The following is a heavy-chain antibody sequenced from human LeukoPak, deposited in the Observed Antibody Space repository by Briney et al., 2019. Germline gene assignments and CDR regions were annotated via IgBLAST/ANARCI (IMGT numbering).Heavy chain of an antibody. Sequence: GRSLRLSCAASGFTFEDYSMHWVRQAPGKGLEWVSGISWNSCSIGYADSVKGRFTISRDNAKNSLYLQMNSLRAEDTALYYCAKGGEIATKLLSDWGQGTLVTVSS. J-gene: IGHJ4*02. D-gene: IGHD5-24*01. V-gene: IGHV3-9*01. CDR3: AKGGEIATKLLSD. CDR2: ISWNSCSI. CDR1: GFTFEDYS.